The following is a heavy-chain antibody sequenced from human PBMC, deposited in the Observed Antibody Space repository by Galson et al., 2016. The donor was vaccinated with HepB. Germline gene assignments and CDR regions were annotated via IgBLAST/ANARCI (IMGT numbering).Heavy chain of an antibody. CDR3: AKDADFGGIDDY. Sequence: SLRLSCAASRFTFSSYGMHWVRQAPGKGLEWVSVIWYDGRNYFYADSVKGRFTISRDNSKNTVYREMNSLRAEDTAVYYCAKDADFGGIDDYWGQGALVIVSS. D-gene: IGHD4-23*01. CDR2: IWYDGRNY. J-gene: IGHJ4*02. CDR1: RFTFSSYG. V-gene: IGHV3-33*06.